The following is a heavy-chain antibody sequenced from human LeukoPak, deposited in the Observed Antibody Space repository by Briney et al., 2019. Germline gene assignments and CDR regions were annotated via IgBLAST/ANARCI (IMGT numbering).Heavy chain of an antibody. V-gene: IGHV4-59*01. D-gene: IGHD1-14*01. CDR3: AREGRSNREFDY. CDR2: IYYSGST. J-gene: IGHJ4*02. CDR1: GGSISSYY. Sequence: SETLSLTCTVSGGSISSYYWSWIRQPPGKGLEWIGYIYYSGSTNYNPSLKSRVTISVDTSKNQFSLKLSSVTAADTAVYYCAREGRSNREFDYWGQGTLVTVSS.